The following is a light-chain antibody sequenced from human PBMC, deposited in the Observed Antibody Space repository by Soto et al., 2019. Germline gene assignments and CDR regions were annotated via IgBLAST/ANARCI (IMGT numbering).Light chain of an antibody. Sequence: DIVMTQSPDSLAVSLGERATINCKSSQSVLYSPNNKNYLAWYQQKPGQPPKLLVYWASTRESGVLDRFSGSGSETDFTLTINSLQAEDVAVYYCQQYINAPQTFGQGTKVEIK. CDR3: QQYINAPQT. CDR2: WAS. V-gene: IGKV4-1*01. J-gene: IGKJ1*01. CDR1: QSVLYSPNNKNY.